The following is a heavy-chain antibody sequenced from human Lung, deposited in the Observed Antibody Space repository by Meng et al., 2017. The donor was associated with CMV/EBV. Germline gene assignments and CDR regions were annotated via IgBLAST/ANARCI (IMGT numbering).Heavy chain of an antibody. Sequence: QITLKESGPTSVKPTQTLTLTCTFSGFSLRTSGVGVARIRQPPGKALEWLALVYWDDDKRYRPSLRSRLTITKDTSKNQVVLLMTDMDPEDTGTYYCAHRPTDYGSKFDYWGQGTLVTVSS. D-gene: IGHD3-16*01. CDR1: GFSLRTSGVG. CDR2: VYWDDDK. CDR3: AHRPTDYGSKFDY. J-gene: IGHJ4*02. V-gene: IGHV2-5*02.